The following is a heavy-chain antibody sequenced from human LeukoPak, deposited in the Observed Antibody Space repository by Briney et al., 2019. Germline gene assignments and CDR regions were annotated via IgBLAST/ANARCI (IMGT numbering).Heavy chain of an antibody. CDR1: GGSIGSSSYY. V-gene: IGHV4-39*01. Sequence: SETLSLTCTVSGGSIGSSSYYWGWIRQPPGKGLEWIGSIYCSGSTYYNPSLKSRVTISVDTSKNQFSLKLSSVTAADTAVYYCARHGIQLWVYYFDYWGQGTLVTVSS. CDR3: ARHGIQLWVYYFDY. CDR2: IYCSGST. D-gene: IGHD5-18*01. J-gene: IGHJ4*02.